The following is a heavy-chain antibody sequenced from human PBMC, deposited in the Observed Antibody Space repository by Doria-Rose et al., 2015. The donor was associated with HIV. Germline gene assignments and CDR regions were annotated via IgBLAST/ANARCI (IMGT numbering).Heavy chain of an antibody. CDR2: IFSDDER. D-gene: IGHD6-13*01. CDR3: ARIKSSRWYHKYYFDF. Sequence: VTLKESGPVLVKPTETLTLTCTVSGVSLSSPGMGVSWIRQPPGKALEWLANIFSDDERSYNTSLKSRLTISRGTSKSQVVLTMTDMGPVDTATYYCARIKSSRWYHKYYFDFWGQGTLVIVSA. V-gene: IGHV2-26*01. CDR1: GVSLSSPGMG. J-gene: IGHJ4*02.